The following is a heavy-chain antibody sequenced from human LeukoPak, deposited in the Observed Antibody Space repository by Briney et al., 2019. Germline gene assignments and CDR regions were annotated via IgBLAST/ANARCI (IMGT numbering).Heavy chain of an antibody. CDR2: TYYRSKWYN. D-gene: IGHD1-1*01. V-gene: IGHV6-1*01. CDR3: TRDGIRVLDY. CDR1: GDSVSSNSAA. Sequence: SQTLSLTCAISGDSVSSNSAAWNWIRQSPSRGLEWLGRTYYRSKWYNDYAVSVKSRIVINPDTSKNQFSLQLSSVTPEDMAVYYCTRDGIRVLDYWGQGILVTVSS. J-gene: IGHJ4*02.